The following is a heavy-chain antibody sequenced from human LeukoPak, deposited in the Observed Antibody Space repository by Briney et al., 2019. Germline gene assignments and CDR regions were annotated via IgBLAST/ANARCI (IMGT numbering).Heavy chain of an antibody. J-gene: IGHJ5*02. V-gene: IGHV3-23*01. D-gene: IGHD6-19*01. Sequence: GGSLRLSCAASKFTFSAYAMYWVRQAPGKGLEWVSCIEAGDVNTYYADSVKGRFSISRDNSKNTLYLQMNSLRAEDTAVYYCAKGSGSGWYGWFDPWGQGTLFTVSS. CDR3: AKGSGSGWYGWFDP. CDR2: IEAGDVNT. CDR1: KFTFSAYA.